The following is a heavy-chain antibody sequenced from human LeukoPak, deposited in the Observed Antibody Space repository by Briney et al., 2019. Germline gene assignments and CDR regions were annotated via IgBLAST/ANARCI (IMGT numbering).Heavy chain of an antibody. D-gene: IGHD2/OR15-2a*01. CDR1: GFTFSSYD. Sequence: PGGSLRLSCAASGFTFSSYDMHWVRQATGKGLEWVSAIGTAGDTYYPGSVKGRFTISRDNSNNTLFLQLNDLRTEDTATYFCAKEQYPGYFDYWGQGTLVTVSS. CDR3: AKEQYPGYFDY. V-gene: IGHV3-13*01. J-gene: IGHJ4*02. CDR2: IGTAGDT.